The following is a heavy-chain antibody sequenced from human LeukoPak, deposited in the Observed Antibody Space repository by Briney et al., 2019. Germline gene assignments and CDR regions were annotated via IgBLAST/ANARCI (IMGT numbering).Heavy chain of an antibody. CDR3: ARVSYNGFDP. J-gene: IGHJ5*02. V-gene: IGHV4-61*02. CDR1: GGSISSGSHY. CDR2: IYTSGST. D-gene: IGHD5-18*01. Sequence: SQTLSLTCTVSGGSISSGSHYWSWIRQPAGKGLEWIGRIYTSGSTNYNPSLKSRVTIAVDTSKNQFSLKLSSVTAADTAVYYCARVSYNGFDPLGQGTLVTVSS.